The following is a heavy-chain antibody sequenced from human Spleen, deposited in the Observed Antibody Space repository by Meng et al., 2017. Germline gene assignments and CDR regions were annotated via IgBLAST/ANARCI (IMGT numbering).Heavy chain of an antibody. Sequence: SVKVSCKASGGTFSSYAISWVRQAPGQGLEWMGGIIPIFGTANYAQKFQGRVTITADKSTSTAYMELSSLRSEDTAVYYCARSVTAWHASDIWGQGTMVTVSS. CDR2: IIPIFGTA. V-gene: IGHV1-69*06. CDR1: GGTFSSYA. CDR3: ARSVTAWHASDI. D-gene: IGHD2-21*02. J-gene: IGHJ3*02.